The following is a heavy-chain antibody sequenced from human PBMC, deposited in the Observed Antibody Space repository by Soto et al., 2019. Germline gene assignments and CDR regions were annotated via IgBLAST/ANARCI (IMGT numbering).Heavy chain of an antibody. CDR1: GGSITSGDNYY. Sequence: QLQLQESGPGLVQPSGTLSLTCTVSGGSITSGDNYYWGWVRQPPGKGLEYIGSVHHNGRTYSNPSLNSRVTVSADTSKNQFSLKLTSVTSADTAVYYCARHGSGSQYPLDSWGQGTLVTVSS. CDR3: ARHGSGSQYPLDS. V-gene: IGHV4-39*01. J-gene: IGHJ4*02. CDR2: VHHNGRT. D-gene: IGHD3-10*01.